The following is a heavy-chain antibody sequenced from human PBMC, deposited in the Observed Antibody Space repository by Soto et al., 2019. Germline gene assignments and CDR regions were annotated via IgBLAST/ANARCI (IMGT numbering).Heavy chain of an antibody. D-gene: IGHD1-26*01. CDR3: AAIGVSGADY. J-gene: IGHJ4*02. CDR2: INLSSGNT. V-gene: IGHV1-46*01. CDR1: GYTFTRYH. Sequence: ASVKVSCKASGYTFTRYHMHWVRQAPGQRLEWIGRINLSSGNTNYAQKFQERVTITRDMSTSTAYMELSSLRSEDTAVYYCAAIGVSGADYWGQGTLVTVSS.